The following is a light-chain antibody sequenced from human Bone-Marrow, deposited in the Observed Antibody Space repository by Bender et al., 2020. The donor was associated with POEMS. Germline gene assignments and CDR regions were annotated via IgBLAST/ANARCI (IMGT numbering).Light chain of an antibody. V-gene: IGLV1-44*01. CDR1: SSNIGTNP. CDR2: INN. CDR3: AAWEDRLNGWV. J-gene: IGLJ3*02. Sequence: QSVLTQPPSASGTPGQRVTISCSGSSSNIGTNPVNWYQQLPGTAPKLLIYINNQRPSGVPDRFSSSKSGTSASLAIRGLQSEDEADYYCAAWEDRLNGWVFGGGTKLTVL.